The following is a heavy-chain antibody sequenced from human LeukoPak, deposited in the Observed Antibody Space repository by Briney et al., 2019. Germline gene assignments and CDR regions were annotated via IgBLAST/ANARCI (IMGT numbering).Heavy chain of an antibody. CDR2: IYYSGST. J-gene: IGHJ6*03. CDR1: GGSINSYY. CDR3: ARDGAGGAFGEYDYYMDV. Sequence: SETLSLTCTVSGGSINSYYWNWFRQPPGKGLEWIGYIYYSGSTNYNPSLKSRVTISVDTSKNQFSLKLSSVTAADTAVYYCARDGAGGAFGEYDYYMDVWGKGTTVTISS. D-gene: IGHD3-10*01. V-gene: IGHV4-59*01.